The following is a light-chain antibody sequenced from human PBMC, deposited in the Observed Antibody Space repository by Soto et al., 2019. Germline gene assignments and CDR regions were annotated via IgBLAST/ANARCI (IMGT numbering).Light chain of an antibody. CDR2: AAS. CDR1: QSISTY. J-gene: IGKJ2*01. CDR3: QQSYSSPPYT. Sequence: DIQMTQSPSSLSASVGDRVTITCRASQSISTYLNWFQQKPGKAPNLLIYAASSLQSGVPSRFSGSGSGTDFTLTISSVQPEDFATYYCQQSYSSPPYTFGQGTKLEIK. V-gene: IGKV1-39*01.